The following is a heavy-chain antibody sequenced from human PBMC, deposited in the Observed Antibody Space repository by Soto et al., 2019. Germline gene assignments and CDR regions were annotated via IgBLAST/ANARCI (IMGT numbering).Heavy chain of an antibody. Sequence: QVQLQESGPGLLKPSETLSLTCTVSGDSISNYYWSWIRQPPGKGLEWLAYINYSGSTNYSPSLRIRVTISLDTSKKQFFLNLTSVTAADTAVYYCARDRRFSDWSQWAFDIWGQGTMVTVSS. CDR2: INYSGST. J-gene: IGHJ3*02. CDR3: ARDRRFSDWSQWAFDI. V-gene: IGHV4-59*01. CDR1: GDSISNYY. D-gene: IGHD3-9*01.